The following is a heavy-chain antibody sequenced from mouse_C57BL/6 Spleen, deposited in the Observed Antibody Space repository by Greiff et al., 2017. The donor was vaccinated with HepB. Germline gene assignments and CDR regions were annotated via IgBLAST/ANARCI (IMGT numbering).Heavy chain of an antibody. J-gene: IGHJ3*01. CDR1: GYTFTSYW. CDR3: ARSEDRGLRPSWFAY. V-gene: IGHV1-59*01. D-gene: IGHD2-4*01. Sequence: VQLQQPGAELVRPGTSVKLSCKASGYTFTSYWMHWVKQRPGQGLEWIGVIDPSDSYTNYNQKFKGKATLTVDTSSSTAYMQLSSLTSEDSAVYYCARSEDRGLRPSWFAYWGQGTLVTVSA. CDR2: IDPSDSYT.